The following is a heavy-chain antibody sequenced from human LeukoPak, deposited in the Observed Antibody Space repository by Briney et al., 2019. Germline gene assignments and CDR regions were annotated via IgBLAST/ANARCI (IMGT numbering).Heavy chain of an antibody. Sequence: SETLSLTCTVSGGSISSGGYYWSWIRQPPGKGLEWIGYIYHSGSTYYNPSLKSRVTISVDRSKNQFSLKLSSVTAADTAVYYCARQALYRSFDYWGQGTLVTVSS. CDR2: IYHSGST. J-gene: IGHJ4*02. D-gene: IGHD4-11*01. CDR1: GGSISSGGYY. CDR3: ARQALYRSFDY. V-gene: IGHV4-30-2*02.